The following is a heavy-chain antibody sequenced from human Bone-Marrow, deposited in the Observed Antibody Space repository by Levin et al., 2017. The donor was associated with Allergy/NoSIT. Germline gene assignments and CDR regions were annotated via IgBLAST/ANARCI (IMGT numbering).Heavy chain of an antibody. Sequence: GGSLRLSCAASGFVFRSYAMSWVRQSPGEGLEWVSSISGTGTSTYYADSVKGRFTISRDSSKNTLFLQMNSLRAEDTAVYYCAKDPAYYDFWSGYLLFDYWGQGALVTVSS. CDR2: ISGTGTST. J-gene: IGHJ4*02. V-gene: IGHV3-23*01. CDR3: AKDPAYYDFWSGYLLFDY. CDR1: GFVFRSYA. D-gene: IGHD3-3*01.